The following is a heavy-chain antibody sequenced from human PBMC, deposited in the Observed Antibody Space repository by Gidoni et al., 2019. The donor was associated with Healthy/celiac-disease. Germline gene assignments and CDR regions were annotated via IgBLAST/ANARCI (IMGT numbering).Heavy chain of an antibody. J-gene: IGHJ4*02. D-gene: IGHD5-18*01. CDR1: GFPLSTSGVG. V-gene: IGHV2-5*01. CDR2: IYWNDDK. Sequence: QITLKESGPPLVKPTQTLTLPCPFSGFPLSTSGVGVGWIRQPPGKALEWLALIYWNDDKRYSPSLQSSLTITKYTSKNHVVLTMTNMDPVDTSTYYCSHTGYVYLFDYWGQATLFTVSS. CDR3: SHTGYVYLFDY.